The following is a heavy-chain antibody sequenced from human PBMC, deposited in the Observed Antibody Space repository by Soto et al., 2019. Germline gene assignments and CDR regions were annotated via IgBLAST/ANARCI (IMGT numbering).Heavy chain of an antibody. V-gene: IGHV3-74*01. CDR3: ARMNYYDSSGPGWFDP. Sequence: GGSLRLSCAASGYTFSHYWMHWVRQAPGKGLVWVSRVNPDGTITTYADSVKGRFTISRDNAKNTLYLQMNSLGVEDTALYYCARMNYYDSSGPGWFDPWGQGTLVTVSS. CDR1: GYTFSHYW. J-gene: IGHJ5*02. CDR2: VNPDGTIT. D-gene: IGHD3-22*01.